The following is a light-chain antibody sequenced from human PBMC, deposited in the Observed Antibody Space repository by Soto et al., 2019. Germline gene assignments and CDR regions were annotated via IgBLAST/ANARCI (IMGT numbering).Light chain of an antibody. CDR3: QQDYNSLS. J-gene: IGKJ4*01. CDR2: GAS. Sequence: IVMTQSPATLSLSPGERATLSCRASQSINSGYLSWYQQTPGQAPRLLIYGASTRATGIPARFSGSGSGTDFTLTISSLQPEDFALYYCQQDYNSLSFGGGTTV. CDR1: QSINSGY. V-gene: IGKV3D-7*01.